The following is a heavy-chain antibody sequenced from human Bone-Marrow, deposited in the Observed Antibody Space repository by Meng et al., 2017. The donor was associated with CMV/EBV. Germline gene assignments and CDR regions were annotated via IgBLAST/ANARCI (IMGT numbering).Heavy chain of an antibody. CDR1: GFTFGDYA. CDR3: AKDKGVPKYQLLYMEGFDY. CDR2: IRSKPYGGTT. Sequence: GESLKISCTASGFTFGDYAMSWVRQAPGKGLEWVGFIRSKPYGGTTEYAASVKGRFTISRDDSKSIAYLQMNSLKTEDTAVYYCAKDKGVPKYQLLYMEGFDYWGQGTLVTVSS. J-gene: IGHJ4*02. D-gene: IGHD2-2*02. V-gene: IGHV3-49*04.